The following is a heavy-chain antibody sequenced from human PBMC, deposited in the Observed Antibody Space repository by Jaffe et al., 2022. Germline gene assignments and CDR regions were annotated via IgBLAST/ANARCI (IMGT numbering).Heavy chain of an antibody. CDR2: ISGSGGST. CDR3: ANDQIMYYDYIWGSYRVDY. CDR1: GFTFSSYA. V-gene: IGHV3-23*04. Sequence: EVQLVESGGGLVQPGGSLRLSCAASGFTFSSYAMSWVRQAPGKGLEWVSAISGSGGSTYYADSVKGRFTISRDNSKNTLYLQMNSLRAEDTAVYYCANDQIMYYDYIWGSYRVDYWGQGTLVTVSS. J-gene: IGHJ4*02. D-gene: IGHD3-16*02.